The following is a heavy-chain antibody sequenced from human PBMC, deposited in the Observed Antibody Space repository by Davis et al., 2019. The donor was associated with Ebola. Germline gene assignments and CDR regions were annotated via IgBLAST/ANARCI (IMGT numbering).Heavy chain of an antibody. J-gene: IGHJ5*01. V-gene: IGHV1-18*01. Sequence: ASVKVSCKASSYTFTSYGISWVRQAPGQGLEWMGWISAYNGNTNYAQKLQGRVTMTTDTSRSTAYMELRSLRSDDTAVYYCARDRPAAIRSVNWFDSWGQGTLVTVSS. CDR3: ARDRPAAIRSVNWFDS. CDR1: SYTFTSYG. CDR2: ISAYNGNT. D-gene: IGHD2-2*02.